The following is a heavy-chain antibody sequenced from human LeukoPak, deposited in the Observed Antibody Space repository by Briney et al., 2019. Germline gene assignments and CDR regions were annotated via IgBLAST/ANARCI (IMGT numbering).Heavy chain of an antibody. V-gene: IGHV3-30*18. CDR3: AKNQGQWLVPVDY. Sequence: PGRSLRLSCAASGFTFSSYGIHWVRQAPGKGLEWVAVISYDGSNKYYADSVKGRFAISRDNSKNTLYLQMNNMRAEDTALYYCAKNQGQWLVPVDYWGQGTLVTVSS. D-gene: IGHD6-19*01. J-gene: IGHJ4*02. CDR1: GFTFSSYG. CDR2: ISYDGSNK.